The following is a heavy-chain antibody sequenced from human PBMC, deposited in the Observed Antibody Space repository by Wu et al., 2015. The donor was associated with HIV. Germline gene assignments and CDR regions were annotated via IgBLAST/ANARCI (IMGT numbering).Heavy chain of an antibody. Sequence: QVQLVQSGAEVKKPGSSVKVSCKASGGTFSSYAISWVRQAPGQGLEWMGGITPIFGTANYAQKFQGRVTITTDESTSTAYMELSSLRSEDTAVYYCATDSSGWDXKYYFDNWGQGTLVTVSS. CDR1: GGTFSSYA. V-gene: IGHV1-69*05. D-gene: IGHD3-22*01. CDR3: ATDSSGWDXKYYFDN. CDR2: ITPIFGTA. J-gene: IGHJ4*02.